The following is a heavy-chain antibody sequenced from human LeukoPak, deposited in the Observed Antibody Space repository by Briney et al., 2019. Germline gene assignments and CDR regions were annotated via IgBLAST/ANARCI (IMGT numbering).Heavy chain of an antibody. J-gene: IGHJ4*02. CDR1: GGSFSGYY. Sequence: SETLSLTCAVYGGSFSGYYWSWIRQPPGKGLEWIGSIYYSGSTYYNPSLKSRVTISLDTSKNQFSLRLTSVTAADTAVYFCARDRGMATMDYWGQGTLVIVSS. CDR3: ARDRGMATMDY. V-gene: IGHV4-34*01. D-gene: IGHD5-24*01. CDR2: IYYSGST.